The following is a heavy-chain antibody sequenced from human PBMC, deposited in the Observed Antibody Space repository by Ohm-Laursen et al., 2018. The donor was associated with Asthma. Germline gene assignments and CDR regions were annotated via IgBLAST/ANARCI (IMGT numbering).Heavy chain of an antibody. CDR1: GFTFSSSG. CDR2: ISYDGTNE. D-gene: IGHD3-16*02. Sequence: SLRLSCAASGFTFSSSGLHWVRQAPGKGLEWVTLISYDGTNEYYADSVKGRFTISRDNSKNTLYLQMNGLRVEDTAVYYCAKVVLMDVWGQGTTVTVSS. J-gene: IGHJ6*02. V-gene: IGHV3-30*18. CDR3: AKVVLMDV.